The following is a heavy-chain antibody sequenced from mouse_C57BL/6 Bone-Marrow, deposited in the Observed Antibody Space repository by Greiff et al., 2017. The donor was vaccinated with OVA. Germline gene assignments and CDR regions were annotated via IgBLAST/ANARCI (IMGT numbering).Heavy chain of an antibody. V-gene: IGHV1-78*01. CDR3: AREDDGYYNY. CDR1: GYTFTDYT. CDR2: IYPRDGST. J-gene: IGHJ2*01. D-gene: IGHD2-3*01. Sequence: VKLVESDAELVKPGASVKISCKASGYTFTDYTIHWMKQRPEQGLEWIGYIYPRDGSTKYNEKFKGKATLTADKSSSTAYMQLSSLTSEDSAVYFCAREDDGYYNYWGQGTTLTVSS.